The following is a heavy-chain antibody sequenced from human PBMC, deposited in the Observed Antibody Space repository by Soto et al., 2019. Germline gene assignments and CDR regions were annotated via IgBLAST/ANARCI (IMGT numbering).Heavy chain of an antibody. CDR3: ARGPSGDKVDY. D-gene: IGHD3-10*01. Sequence: QVQLQESGPGLVEPSQTLSLTCTVSGDSISSGYYTWSWIRQPPGKDLEWIGHIYNSVNTYSNPSLKSRVTISADTSKNQFYLKLSSVTAADTAVYYCARGPSGDKVDYGGQGTLFTVSS. J-gene: IGHJ4*02. CDR2: IYNSVNT. CDR1: GDSISSGYYT. V-gene: IGHV4-30-4*01.